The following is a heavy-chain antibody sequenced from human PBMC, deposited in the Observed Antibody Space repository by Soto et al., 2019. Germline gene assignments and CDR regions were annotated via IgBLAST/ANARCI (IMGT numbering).Heavy chain of an antibody. Sequence: QVQLQESGPGLVKPSGTLSLTCAVSIGSITSSNWWSWVRLPPGKGLEWIGEISHGGSTNSNPSLKSRVNMSVDKSKNQFSLKLNSVTVADTAVYYCASHLTMPATRGFDNWGQGALVTVSS. CDR3: ASHLTMPATRGFDN. CDR2: ISHGGST. CDR1: IGSITSSNW. J-gene: IGHJ4*02. D-gene: IGHD2-15*01. V-gene: IGHV4-4*02.